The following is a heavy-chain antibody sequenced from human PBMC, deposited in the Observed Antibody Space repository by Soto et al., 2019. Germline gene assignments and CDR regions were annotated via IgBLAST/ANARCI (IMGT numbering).Heavy chain of an antibody. J-gene: IGHJ4*02. CDR3: ARGYYYDSSGYGFDY. CDR1: GFTVSSNY. Sequence: GGSLRLSCAASGFTVSSNYMSWVRQAPGKGLEWVSVIYSGGSTYYADSVKGRFTISRDNSKNRLYLQMNSLRAEDTAVYYCARGYYYDSSGYGFDYWGQGTLVTVSS. D-gene: IGHD3-22*01. V-gene: IGHV3-53*01. CDR2: IYSGGST.